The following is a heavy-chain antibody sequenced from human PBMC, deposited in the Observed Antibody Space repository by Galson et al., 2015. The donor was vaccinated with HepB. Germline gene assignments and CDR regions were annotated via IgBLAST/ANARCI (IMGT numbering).Heavy chain of an antibody. CDR1: GYSFTSYW. CDR3: ARLGMVRGVIYWFDP. J-gene: IGHJ5*02. V-gene: IGHV5-51*01. CDR2: IYPGDSDT. Sequence: QSGAEVKKPRESLKISCKGSGYSFTSYWIGWVRQMPGKGLEWMGIIYPGDSDTRYSPSFQGQVTISADKSISTAYLQWSSLKASDTAMYYCARLGMVRGVIYWFDPWGQGTLVTVSS. D-gene: IGHD3-10*01.